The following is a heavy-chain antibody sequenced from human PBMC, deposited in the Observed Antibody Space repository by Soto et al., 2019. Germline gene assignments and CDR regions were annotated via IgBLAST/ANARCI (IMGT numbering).Heavy chain of an antibody. V-gene: IGHV3-30*18. CDR3: AKFGGGGRDYYYYGMDV. Sequence: GGSLRLSCAASGFTFSSYGMHWVRQAPGKGLEWVAVISYDGSNKYYADSVKGRFTISRDNSKNTLYLQMNSLRAEDTAVYYCAKFGGGGRDYYYYGMDVWGQGTTVTSP. J-gene: IGHJ6*02. CDR2: ISYDGSNK. CDR1: GFTFSSYG. D-gene: IGHD3-10*01.